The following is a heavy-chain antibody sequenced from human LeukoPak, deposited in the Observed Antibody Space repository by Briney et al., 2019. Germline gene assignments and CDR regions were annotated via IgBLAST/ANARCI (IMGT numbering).Heavy chain of an antibody. CDR3: ANTRYSSSWWDGMDV. CDR2: MNPNSGNK. CDR1: VDTLTRYD. Sequence: ASVKVSCKGSVDTLTRYDINWVRQATGQGREWVGGMNPNSGNKGYAQKFQGRFTMNTNTSISTAYMELSSLRSEDTAVYYCANTRYSSSWWDGMDVWGQGTTVTVSS. J-gene: IGHJ6*02. V-gene: IGHV1-8*01. D-gene: IGHD6-13*01.